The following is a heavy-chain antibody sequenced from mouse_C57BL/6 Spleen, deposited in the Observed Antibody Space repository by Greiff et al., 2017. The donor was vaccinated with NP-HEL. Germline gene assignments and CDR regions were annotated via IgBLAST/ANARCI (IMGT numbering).Heavy chain of an antibody. Sequence: QVQLQQSGAELVMPGASVKLSCKASGYTFTSYWMHWVKQRPGQGLEWIGEIDPSDSYTNYNQKFKGKSTLTVDKSSSTAYMQLSSLTSEDSAVYYCARKGGYDYPFAYWGQGTLVTVSA. CDR3: ARKGGYDYPFAY. V-gene: IGHV1-69*01. J-gene: IGHJ3*01. CDR2: IDPSDSYT. D-gene: IGHD2-4*01. CDR1: GYTFTSYW.